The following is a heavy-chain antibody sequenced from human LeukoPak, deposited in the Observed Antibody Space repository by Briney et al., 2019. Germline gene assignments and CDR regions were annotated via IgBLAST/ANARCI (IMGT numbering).Heavy chain of an antibody. V-gene: IGHV1-69*04. Sequence: GASVKVSCKASGGTFSSYAISWVRQAPGQGLEWMGRIIPILGIANYAQKFQGRVTITADKSTSTAYMELSSLRSEDTAVYYCAREDVDIVVTIPFDIWGQGTMVTVSS. CDR1: GGTFSSYA. CDR3: AREDVDIVVTIPFDI. D-gene: IGHD5-12*01. CDR2: IIPILGIA. J-gene: IGHJ3*02.